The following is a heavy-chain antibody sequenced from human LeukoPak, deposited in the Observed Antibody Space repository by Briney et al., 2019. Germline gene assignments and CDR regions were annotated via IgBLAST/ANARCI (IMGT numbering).Heavy chain of an antibody. D-gene: IGHD3-22*01. CDR3: ARPEISYDSSGYPDY. J-gene: IGHJ4*02. V-gene: IGHV1-2*02. CDR2: INPNSGGT. Sequence: GASVKVSCKASGYTFTGYYMHWVRQAPGQGLEWMGWINPNSGGTNYAQKFQGRVTMTRDTSISTAYMELSRLRSDDTAVYYCARPEISYDSSGYPDYWGQGTLVTVSS. CDR1: GYTFTGYY.